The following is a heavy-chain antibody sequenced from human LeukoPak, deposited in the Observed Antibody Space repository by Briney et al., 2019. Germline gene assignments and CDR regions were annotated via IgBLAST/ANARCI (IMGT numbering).Heavy chain of an antibody. D-gene: IGHD1-14*01. CDR1: KFTFSSYC. V-gene: IGHV3-30*02. CDR3: AETGMPAAISSDSDT. Sequence: GGSLRLSCAASKFTFSSYCMHWVRQAPGKGLVWVAFIRFDGSNEYYADSVKGRFTISRDNSKNTLYRQMNSLRTEDTAVYYCAETGMPAAISSDSDTWGKGTTVTISS. CDR2: IRFDGSNE. J-gene: IGHJ6*04.